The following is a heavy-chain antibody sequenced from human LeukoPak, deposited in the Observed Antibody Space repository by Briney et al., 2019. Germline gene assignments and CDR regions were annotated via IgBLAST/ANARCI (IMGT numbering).Heavy chain of an antibody. Sequence: SVKVSCKASGGTFSSYAISWVRQAPGQGLEWMGGIIPIFGTANYAQKFQGRVTITADESTSTAYMELRSLRSDDTAVYYCARLTTINNIYPTLDYWGQGTLVTVSS. D-gene: IGHD1-14*01. CDR3: ARLTTINNIYPTLDY. CDR1: GGTFSSYA. CDR2: IIPIFGTA. J-gene: IGHJ4*02. V-gene: IGHV1-69*01.